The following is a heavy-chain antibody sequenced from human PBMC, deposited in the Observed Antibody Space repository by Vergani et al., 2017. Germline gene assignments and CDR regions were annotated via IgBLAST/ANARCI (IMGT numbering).Heavy chain of an antibody. CDR2: INPNSGGT. CDR3: ARHIMVRGVMWXVFDY. Sequence: QVQLVQSGAEVKKPGASMKVSCKASGYTFTGYYIHWVRQAPGQGLEWMGRINPNSGGTKFAQKFQGRVTMTSDTSISTAYMELSRLRSDDTAVYYCARHIMVRGVMWXVFDYWGQGTLVTVSS. V-gene: IGHV1-2*06. D-gene: IGHD3-10*01. CDR1: GYTFTGYY. J-gene: IGHJ4*02.